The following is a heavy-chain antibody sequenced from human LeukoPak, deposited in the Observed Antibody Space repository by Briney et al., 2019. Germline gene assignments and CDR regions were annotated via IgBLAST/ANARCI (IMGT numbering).Heavy chain of an antibody. J-gene: IGHJ3*02. Sequence: ASLKVSCTASGYTFSAYYIDWMRQAPGQGLEWMGWINPNSGGTNYAQTFQGRVTMTRDTSISTAYMELSGLRSDDTAVYYCARDFGYNYGRGAFDIWGQGTMVTVSS. D-gene: IGHD5-18*01. CDR3: ARDFGYNYGRGAFDI. V-gene: IGHV1-2*02. CDR2: INPNSGGT. CDR1: GYTFSAYY.